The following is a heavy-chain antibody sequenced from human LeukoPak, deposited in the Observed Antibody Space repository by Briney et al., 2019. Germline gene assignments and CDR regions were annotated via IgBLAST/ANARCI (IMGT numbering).Heavy chain of an antibody. V-gene: IGHV4-38-2*02. D-gene: IGHD5-18*01. J-gene: IGHJ5*02. Sequence: PSETLSLTCTVSGYSISSGYYWGWIRQPPGKGLEWIGNIYHSGNTYYNPSLKSRVTISVDTSKNQFSLKLASVTAADTAIYYCAKGAGGFSYYNWFDPWGQGTPVTVSS. CDR1: GYSISSGYY. CDR2: IYHSGNT. CDR3: AKGAGGFSYYNWFDP.